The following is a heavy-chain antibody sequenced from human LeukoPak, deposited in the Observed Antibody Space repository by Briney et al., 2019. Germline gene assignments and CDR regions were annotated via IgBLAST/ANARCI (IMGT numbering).Heavy chain of an antibody. D-gene: IGHD2-15*01. Sequence: SQTLSLTRTVSGGSISSGSYYWSWIRQPAGTGLEWIGRIYTSGSTNYNPSLKSRVTISVDTSKNQFSLKLSSVTAADTAVYYCARGTPNWFDPWGQGTLVTVSS. J-gene: IGHJ5*02. CDR2: IYTSGST. CDR1: GGSISSGSYY. CDR3: ARGTPNWFDP. V-gene: IGHV4-61*02.